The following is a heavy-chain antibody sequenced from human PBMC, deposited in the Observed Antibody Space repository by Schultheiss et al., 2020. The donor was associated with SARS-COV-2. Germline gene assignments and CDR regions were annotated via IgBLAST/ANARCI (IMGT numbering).Heavy chain of an antibody. CDR1: GGSISSYY. D-gene: IGHD3-3*01. Sequence: SETLSLTCTVSGGSISSYYWSWIRQPPGKGLEWIGYIYYSGSTNYNPSLKSRVTISVDTSKNQFSLKLSSVTAADTAVYYCARVSYDTLTGYMDVCGKGTTVTVSS. CDR3: ARVSYDTLTGYMDV. CDR2: IYYSGST. V-gene: IGHV4-59*01. J-gene: IGHJ6*03.